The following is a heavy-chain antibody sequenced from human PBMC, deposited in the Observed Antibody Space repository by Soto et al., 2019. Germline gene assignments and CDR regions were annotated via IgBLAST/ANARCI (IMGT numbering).Heavy chain of an antibody. Sequence: EVQLVESGGGLVQPGRSLRLSCAASGFTFDDYAMHWVRQAPGKGLEWVSGISWNSGSIGYADSVKGRFTISRDNAKNSLYRQMNSLRAEDTALYYCAKDLRTTVATCGVDYWGQGTLVTVSS. D-gene: IGHD4-17*01. CDR2: ISWNSGSI. V-gene: IGHV3-9*01. J-gene: IGHJ4*02. CDR3: AKDLRTTVATCGVDY. CDR1: GFTFDDYA.